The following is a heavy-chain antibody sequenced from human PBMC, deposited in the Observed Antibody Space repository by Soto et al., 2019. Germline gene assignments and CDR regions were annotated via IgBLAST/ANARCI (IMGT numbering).Heavy chain of an antibody. Sequence: QVQLVQSGAEVKKPGSSVKVSYKASGGTFSTYSIDWVRQAPGQGLEWMGGIIPAFGSPNYAQRFQGRVTITADESTSTAYMELSSLRSDDTAVYYCARAEVATTYFDFWGHGTLVTVSS. D-gene: IGHD5-12*01. V-gene: IGHV1-69*01. CDR2: IIPAFGSP. J-gene: IGHJ4*01. CDR1: GGTFSTYS. CDR3: ARAEVATTYFDF.